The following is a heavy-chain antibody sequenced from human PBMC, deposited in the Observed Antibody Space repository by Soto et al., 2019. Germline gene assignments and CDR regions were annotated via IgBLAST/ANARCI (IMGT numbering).Heavy chain of an antibody. D-gene: IGHD5-12*01. CDR3: AKEGSWLLSVGDVDY. CDR2: ISGSGGST. CDR1: GFTFSSYA. J-gene: IGHJ4*02. Sequence: GGSLRLSCAASGFTFSSYAMSWVRQAPGKGLEWVSAISGSGGSTYYADSVKGRFTISRDNSKNTLYLQMNGLRAEDTAVYYCAKEGSWLLSVGDVDYWGQGTLVTVSS. V-gene: IGHV3-23*01.